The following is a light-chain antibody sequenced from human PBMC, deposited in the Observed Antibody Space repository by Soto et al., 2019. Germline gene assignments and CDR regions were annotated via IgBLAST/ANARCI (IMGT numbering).Light chain of an antibody. J-gene: IGLJ2*01. V-gene: IGLV2-23*01. CDR1: SRDIGTYTL. CDR2: EGS. CDR3: CSYAGSSSVV. Sequence: QSALTQPASVSGSPGQSITISCTGTSRDIGTYTLVSWYQQYTGKAPKLIIYEGSKRPSGVSNRFSASKTGRTASLTISGLQPEDEADYYCCSYAGSSSVVFGGGTKVTVL.